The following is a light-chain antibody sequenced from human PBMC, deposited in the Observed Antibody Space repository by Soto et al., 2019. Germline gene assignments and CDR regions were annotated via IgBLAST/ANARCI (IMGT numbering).Light chain of an antibody. Sequence: DIQMTQSPSSLSASVGDRVTITCRASQSSRSYLNWYQQKPGKAPKLLIYAASSLQSVVPSRFSGSGSGTDFTLTISSLQPEDFATYYCQQSYITPWTFGQGTKVEIK. CDR1: QSSRSY. V-gene: IGKV1-39*01. CDR3: QQSYITPWT. J-gene: IGKJ1*01. CDR2: AAS.